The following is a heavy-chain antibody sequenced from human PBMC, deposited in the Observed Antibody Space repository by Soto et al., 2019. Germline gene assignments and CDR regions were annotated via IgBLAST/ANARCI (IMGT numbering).Heavy chain of an antibody. CDR2: INPNSGGT. J-gene: IGHJ6*02. D-gene: IGHD5-12*01. CDR1: GGTFSSYA. Sequence: ASVKVSCKASGGTFSSYAISWVRQAPGQGLEWMGWINPNSGGTNYAQKFQGWVTMTRDTSISTAYMELSRLRSDDTAVYYCARDRGYSGYDFGYYYGMDVWGQGTTVTVSS. V-gene: IGHV1-2*04. CDR3: ARDRGYSGYDFGYYYGMDV.